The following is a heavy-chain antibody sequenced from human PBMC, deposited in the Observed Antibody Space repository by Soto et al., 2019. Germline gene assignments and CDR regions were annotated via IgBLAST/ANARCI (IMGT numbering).Heavy chain of an antibody. CDR1: GFTFSSYG. J-gene: IGHJ5*02. Sequence: GGSLRLSCAAPGFTFSSYGMHWVRQAPGKGLEWVAVISYDGSNKYYADSVKGRFTISRDNSKNTLYLQMNSLRAEDTAVYYCAKDFSSWAYYDSRGPTWFDPWGQGTLVTVSS. CDR3: AKDFSSWAYYDSRGPTWFDP. V-gene: IGHV3-30*18. D-gene: IGHD3-22*01. CDR2: ISYDGSNK.